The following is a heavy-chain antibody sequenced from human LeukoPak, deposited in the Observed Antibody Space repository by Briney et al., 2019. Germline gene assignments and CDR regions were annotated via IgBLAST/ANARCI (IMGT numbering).Heavy chain of an antibody. D-gene: IGHD2-15*01. CDR3: ARDSLAEGYYYGMDV. CDR2: IYNSGST. Sequence: SQTLSLTCTVSGGSIGCGDYFWSWIRQHPGKGLEWIGYIYNSGSTYHNPSLKSRVSISVDTSRNQFSLKLSSVTAADTAVYYCARDSLAEGYYYGMDVWGQGTTVTVSS. V-gene: IGHV4-31*03. CDR1: GGSIGCGDYF. J-gene: IGHJ6*02.